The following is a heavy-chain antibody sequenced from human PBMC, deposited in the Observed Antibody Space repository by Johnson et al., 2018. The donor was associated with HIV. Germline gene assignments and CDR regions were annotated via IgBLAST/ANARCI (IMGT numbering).Heavy chain of an antibody. D-gene: IGHD3-10*01. Sequence: VQLVESGGGVVQPGRSLRLSCAASGFTFSDYYMSWIRQAPGTGLEWVSYISGLGITIYYADSVNGRFTISRDNAKNSLYLQMNSLRAMDSAVYYCASFDGDWVAFDIWGQGTMVTVSS. CDR2: ISGLGITI. J-gene: IGHJ3*02. V-gene: IGHV3-11*04. CDR3: ASFDGDWVAFDI. CDR1: GFTFSDYY.